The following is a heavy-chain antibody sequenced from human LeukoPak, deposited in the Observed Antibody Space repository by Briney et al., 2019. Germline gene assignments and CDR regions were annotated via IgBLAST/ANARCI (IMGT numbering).Heavy chain of an antibody. J-gene: IGHJ4*02. CDR2: ISSSGSTK. CDR1: GFTFSIYE. D-gene: IGHD4-17*01. Sequence: GGSLRLSCVASGFTFSIYEMNWVRQAPGKGLEWVSYISSSGSTKYYADSVKGRFTISRDDAKNSLDLQMNSLRVEDTAVYYCARETTVTLDYWGQGTLVTVSS. CDR3: ARETTVTLDY. V-gene: IGHV3-48*01.